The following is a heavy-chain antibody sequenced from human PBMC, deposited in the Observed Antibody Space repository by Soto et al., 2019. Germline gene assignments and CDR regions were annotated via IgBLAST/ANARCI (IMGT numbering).Heavy chain of an antibody. Sequence: PGGSLRLSCAASGFIFEDFAMYWVRQAPGKGLEWVSSISWNSGRTGYADSVKGRFTISRDNAKNSLYLQMNSLKTEDTALYYCTNDMRVSDYYYVMDVWGQGATVAFYS. CDR3: TNDMRVSDYYYVMDV. D-gene: IGHD6-13*01. J-gene: IGHJ6*02. CDR2: ISWNSGRT. CDR1: GFIFEDFA. V-gene: IGHV3-9*01.